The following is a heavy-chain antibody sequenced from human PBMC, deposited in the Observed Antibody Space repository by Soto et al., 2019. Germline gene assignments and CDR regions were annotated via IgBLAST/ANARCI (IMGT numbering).Heavy chain of an antibody. V-gene: IGHV4-59*04. D-gene: IGHD3-9*01. J-gene: IGHJ6*02. CDR2: IYYSGST. Sequence: SETLSLTCTVSGGSISSYYWSWIRQPPGKGLEWIGYIYYSGSTYYNPSLKSRVTISVDTSKNQFSLKLSSVTAADTAVYYCASGYDILTGYPRGDYYGTDVWGQGTTVTVSS. CDR1: GGSISSYY. CDR3: ASGYDILTGYPRGDYYGTDV.